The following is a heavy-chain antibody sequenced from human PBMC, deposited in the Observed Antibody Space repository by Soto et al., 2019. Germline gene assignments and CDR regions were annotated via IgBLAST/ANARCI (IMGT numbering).Heavy chain of an antibody. V-gene: IGHV3-23*01. Sequence: EVQLLESGGGLVQPGGSPRLSCAASGFTFSSYAMSWVRQAPGKGLEWVSAISGSGGSTYYADSVKGRFTISRDNSKNTLYLQMNSLRAEDTAVYYCAKDQGSGWYVLDYWGQGTLVTVSS. D-gene: IGHD6-19*01. CDR2: ISGSGGST. J-gene: IGHJ4*02. CDR3: AKDQGSGWYVLDY. CDR1: GFTFSSYA.